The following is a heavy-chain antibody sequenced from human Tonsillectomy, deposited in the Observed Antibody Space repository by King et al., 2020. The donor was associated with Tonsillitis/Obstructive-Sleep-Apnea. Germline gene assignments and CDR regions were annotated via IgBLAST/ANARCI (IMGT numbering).Heavy chain of an antibody. J-gene: IGHJ3*02. CDR2: FDFEDGEI. D-gene: IGHD7-27*01. CDR1: GYTLTELC. V-gene: IGHV1-24*01. CDR3: ATAGPQVPADVFDT. Sequence: HVQLVESGAEVKKPGASVKVSCKVSGYTLTELCMHWVRQAPGKGLEWMGGFDFEDGEIKYAQKFQGRVTMTEDTSTDAAYMELSSLRSEDTAVYYCATAGPQVPADVFDTWGQGTMVTVSS.